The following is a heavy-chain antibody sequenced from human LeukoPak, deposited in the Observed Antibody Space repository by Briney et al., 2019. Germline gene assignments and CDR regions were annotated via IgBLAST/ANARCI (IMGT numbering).Heavy chain of an antibody. D-gene: IGHD4-23*01. CDR2: IRSKANSYAT. J-gene: IGHJ4*02. CDR1: GFTFSGSA. V-gene: IGHV3-73*01. CDR3: TRVIRWVDPFDY. Sequence: GSLRLSCAASGFTFSGSAMHWVRQASGKGLEWVGRIRSKANSYATAYAASVKGRFTISRDDSKNTAYLQMNSLKTEDTAVYYCTRVIRWVDPFDYWGQGTLVTVSS.